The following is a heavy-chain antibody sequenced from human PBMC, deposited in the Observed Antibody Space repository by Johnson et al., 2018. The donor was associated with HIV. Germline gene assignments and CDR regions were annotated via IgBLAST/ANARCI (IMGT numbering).Heavy chain of an antibody. V-gene: IGHV3-7*05. CDR1: GFSFSRYW. J-gene: IGHJ3*02. Sequence: VQLVESGGGLVQPGGSLRLSCAVSGFSFSRYWMSWVRQAPGKGLEWVANIKQDGSEKYYVDSVKGRFTISRDNAKNSLYLQMNSLRAEDTAVYYCARGDNYYDSSGYYFAFDMWGQGTMVTVSS. D-gene: IGHD3-22*01. CDR3: ARGDNYYDSSGYYFAFDM. CDR2: IKQDGSEK.